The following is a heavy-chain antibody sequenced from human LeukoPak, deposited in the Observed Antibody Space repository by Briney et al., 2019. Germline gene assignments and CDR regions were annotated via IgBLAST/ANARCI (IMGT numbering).Heavy chain of an antibody. V-gene: IGHV3-23*01. CDR2: ISGSGGST. Sequence: GGSLRLSCAASGFTFSSYAMSWVRQAPGKGLEWVSAISGSGGSTYYADSVKGRFTISRDNAKNSLYLQMNSLRAEDTAVYYCVRILTVAWSERRPGYYYMDVWGKGTTVTVSS. CDR3: VRILTVAWSERRPGYYYMDV. J-gene: IGHJ6*03. D-gene: IGHD1-1*01. CDR1: GFTFSSYA.